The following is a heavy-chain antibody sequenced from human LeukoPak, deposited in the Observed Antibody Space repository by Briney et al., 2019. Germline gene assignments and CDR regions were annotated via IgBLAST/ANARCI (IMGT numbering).Heavy chain of an antibody. CDR1: GGSLSSGGYY. CDR3: ARFSTRLTGERIGAFDL. Sequence: SQTLSLTCTVSGGSLSSGGYYRTWIRQHPGKGLEWLAYIYYVGNTYYNPSLKSRLSISANTSKNHFSLNLSSVTAADTAIYYCARFSTRLTGERIGAFDLWGQGTMVTVSS. J-gene: IGHJ3*01. CDR2: IYYVGNT. D-gene: IGHD7-27*01. V-gene: IGHV4-31*03.